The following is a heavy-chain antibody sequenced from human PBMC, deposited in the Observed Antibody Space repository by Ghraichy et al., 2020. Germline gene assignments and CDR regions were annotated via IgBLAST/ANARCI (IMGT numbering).Heavy chain of an antibody. Sequence: SETLSLTCTVSGGSISSSSYYWGWIRQPPRKGLEWIGSIYYSGSTYYNPSLKSRVTISVDTSKNQFSLKLSYVTAADTAVYYCARDPSPYYYDSSGLGLDYWGQGTLVTVSS. CDR2: IYYSGST. J-gene: IGHJ4*02. V-gene: IGHV4-39*07. D-gene: IGHD3-22*01. CDR1: GGSISSSSYY. CDR3: ARDPSPYYYDSSGLGLDY.